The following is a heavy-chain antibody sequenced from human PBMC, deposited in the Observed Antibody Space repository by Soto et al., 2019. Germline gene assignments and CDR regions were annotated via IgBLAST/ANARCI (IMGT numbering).Heavy chain of an antibody. J-gene: IGHJ6*02. CDR3: ARGLLDFWSGSYYYGMDV. CDR1: GFTFSSYG. D-gene: IGHD3-3*01. CDR2: IWYDGSNK. Sequence: QVQLVESGGGVVQPGRSLRLSCAASGFTFSSYGMHWVRQAPGKGLEWVAVIWYDGSNKYYADSVKGRFTISRDNSKNTLYLQMNSLRAEDTAVYYCARGLLDFWSGSYYYGMDVWGQGTTVTVSS. V-gene: IGHV3-33*01.